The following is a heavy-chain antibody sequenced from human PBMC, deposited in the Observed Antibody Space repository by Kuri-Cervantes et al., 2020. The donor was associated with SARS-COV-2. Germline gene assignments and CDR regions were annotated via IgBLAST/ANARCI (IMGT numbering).Heavy chain of an antibody. Sequence: ASVKVSCKASGYTFTGYYMHWVRQAPGQALEWMGWINPNSGGTNYAQKFQGRVTMTRDTSISTAYMELSRLRSDDTAVYYCARDRGDITIFGVVLGYMDVWGKGTTVTVSS. D-gene: IGHD3-3*01. J-gene: IGHJ6*03. CDR1: GYTFTGYY. CDR3: ARDRGDITIFGVVLGYMDV. CDR2: INPNSGGT. V-gene: IGHV1-2*02.